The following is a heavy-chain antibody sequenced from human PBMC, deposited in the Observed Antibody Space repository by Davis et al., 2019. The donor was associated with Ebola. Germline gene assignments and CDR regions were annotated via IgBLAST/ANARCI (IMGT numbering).Heavy chain of an antibody. V-gene: IGHV1-18*01. J-gene: IGHJ4*02. CDR1: GYRFHTYG. D-gene: IGHD5-18*01. CDR3: ARDIVGGYSYGFPQWFDY. Sequence: AASVKVSCKASGYRFHTYGISWLRRAPGQGLEWMGWISGYNGTTRYTQKSQGRVTMTRDTSTSTAYMELRSLRPDDTATYFCARDIVGGYSYGFPQWFDYWGQGTLVTVSS. CDR2: ISGYNGTT.